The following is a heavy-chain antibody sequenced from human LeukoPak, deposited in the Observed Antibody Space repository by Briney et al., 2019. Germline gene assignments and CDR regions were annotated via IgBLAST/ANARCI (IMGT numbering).Heavy chain of an antibody. CDR1: GFTFDDYA. CDR3: AKDIDTGLASGMDV. CDR2: ISWDSSNR. Sequence: GGSLRLSFEASGFTFDDYAMHWVRKAPGKGRGWVSGISWDSSNRGYADSVKGRFTISRDSAKNSLYMQMNSLRAEDTALYYCAKDIDTGLASGMDVWGQGTTVTVSS. V-gene: IGHV3-9*01. J-gene: IGHJ6*02. D-gene: IGHD5-18*01.